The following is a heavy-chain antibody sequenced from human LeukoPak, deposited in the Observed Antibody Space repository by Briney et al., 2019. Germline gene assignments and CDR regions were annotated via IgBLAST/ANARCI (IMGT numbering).Heavy chain of an antibody. J-gene: IGHJ4*02. CDR2: IKSKTDGGTT. D-gene: IGHD6-13*01. Sequence: GGSLRLSCAASGFTFSSYWMSWVRQAPGKGLEWVGRIKSKTDGGTTDYAAPVKGRFTISRDDSKNTLYLQMNSLKTEDTAVYYCTTRYSSSWYRNFDYWGQGTLVTVSS. CDR1: GFTFSSYW. V-gene: IGHV3-15*01. CDR3: TTRYSSSWYRNFDY.